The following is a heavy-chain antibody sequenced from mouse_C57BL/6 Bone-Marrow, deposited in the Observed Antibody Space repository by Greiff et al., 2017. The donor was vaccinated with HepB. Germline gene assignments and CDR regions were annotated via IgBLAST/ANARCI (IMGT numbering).Heavy chain of an antibody. CDR1: GFTFSDFY. D-gene: IGHD4-1*01. CDR2: SRNKANDYTT. Sequence: EVKLMESGGGLVQSGRSLRLSCATSGFTFSDFYMEWVRQAPGKGLEWIAASRNKANDYTTEYSASVKGRFIVSRDTSQSILYLQMNALRAEDTAIYYCARDALTGDYAMDYWGQGTSVTVSS. CDR3: ARDALTGDYAMDY. J-gene: IGHJ4*01. V-gene: IGHV7-1*01.